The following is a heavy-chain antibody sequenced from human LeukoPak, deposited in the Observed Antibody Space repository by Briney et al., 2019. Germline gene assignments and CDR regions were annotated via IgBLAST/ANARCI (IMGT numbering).Heavy chain of an antibody. J-gene: IGHJ4*02. CDR3: AGDIYTGYSYGSYYFNY. CDR1: GFTFSDYY. D-gene: IGHD5-18*01. V-gene: IGHV3-11*04. CDR2: ISSSGSTI. Sequence: GGSLRLSCAASGFTFSDYYMSWIRQAPGKGLEWVSYISSSGSTIYYADSVKGRFTISRDNAKNSLYLQMNSLRAEDTAVYYWAGDIYTGYSYGSYYFNYWGQGTLVPVPS.